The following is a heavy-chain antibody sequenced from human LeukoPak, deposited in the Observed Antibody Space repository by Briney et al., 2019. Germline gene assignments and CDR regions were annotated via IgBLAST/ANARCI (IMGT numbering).Heavy chain of an antibody. Sequence: SETLSLTCTVSGGSISSYYWSWIRQPPGKGLEWIGYIYYSGSTNYNPSLKSRVTISVDTSKNQFSLKLSSVTAADTAVYYCARDRGVRAFDIWGQGTMVTVSS. CDR1: GGSISSYY. J-gene: IGHJ3*02. CDR3: ARDRGVRAFDI. D-gene: IGHD1-1*01. V-gene: IGHV4-59*12. CDR2: IYYSGST.